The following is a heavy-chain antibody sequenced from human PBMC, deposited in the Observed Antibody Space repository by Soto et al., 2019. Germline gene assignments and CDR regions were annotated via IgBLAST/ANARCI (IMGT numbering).Heavy chain of an antibody. J-gene: IGHJ5*02. V-gene: IGHV2-26*01. Sequence: QVTLKESGPVLVKPTETLTLRCTVSGLSITDSEMGVSWIRQPPGQPLEWLAHIDSSGEKSYRTFLKSRLAISKDTYKSQIVLTMTNMDPADTATYYCARRHLAVAVSPWFDPWGQGIPVTASS. CDR1: GLSITDSEMG. CDR3: ARRHLAVAVSPWFDP. D-gene: IGHD6-19*01. CDR2: IDSSGEK.